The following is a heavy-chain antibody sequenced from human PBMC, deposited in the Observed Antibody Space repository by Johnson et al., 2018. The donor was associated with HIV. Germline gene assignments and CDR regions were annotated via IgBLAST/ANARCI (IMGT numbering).Heavy chain of an antibody. D-gene: IGHD3-10*01. CDR3: ARAPEVRGVDAFDV. Sequence: VQLVESGGGLVQPGGSLRLSCGASGFTFSDHWMQWVRQVPGKGLVWVSRINGDGTGSTYADSVKGRFTIARDNAKNTLYLEMNILRAEDTAVYYCARAPEVRGVDAFDVWGKGTMVTVSS. CDR2: INGDGTGS. V-gene: IGHV3-74*02. J-gene: IGHJ3*01. CDR1: GFTFSDHW.